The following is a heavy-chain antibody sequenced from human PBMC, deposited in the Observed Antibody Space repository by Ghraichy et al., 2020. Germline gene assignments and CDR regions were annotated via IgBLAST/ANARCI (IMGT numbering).Heavy chain of an antibody. CDR3: ARGGSYYGSGSYYVSDY. J-gene: IGHJ4*02. V-gene: IGHV3-72*01. CDR1: GFTFSDHY. CDR2: ARNKANSYTT. Sequence: GESLNISCAASGFTFSDHYMDWVRQAPGKGLEWVGRARNKANSYTTEYAASVKGRFTISRDDSRNSLYLQMNSLKTEDTAVYYCARGGSYYGSGSYYVSDYWGQGALVTVSS. D-gene: IGHD3-10*01.